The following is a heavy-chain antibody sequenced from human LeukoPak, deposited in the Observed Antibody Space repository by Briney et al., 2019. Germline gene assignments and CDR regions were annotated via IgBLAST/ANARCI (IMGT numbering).Heavy chain of an antibody. J-gene: IGHJ4*02. D-gene: IGHD6-13*01. CDR3: ATPGTAAGLYYFDY. CDR1: GYTLTEVS. Sequence: ASVKVSCKVSGYTLTEVSMHWVRQATGKGHEWMGGFDPEDGETIYAQKFQGRVTMNEDTSTDTAYMELSSLRSEDTAVYYCATPGTAAGLYYFDYWGQGTLVTVSS. CDR2: FDPEDGET. V-gene: IGHV1-24*01.